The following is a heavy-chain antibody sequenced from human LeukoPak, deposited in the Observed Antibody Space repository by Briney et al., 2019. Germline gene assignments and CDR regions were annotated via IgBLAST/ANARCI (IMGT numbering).Heavy chain of an antibody. CDR3: ARGLYGSGSHDAFDI. V-gene: IGHV1-18*01. J-gene: IGHJ3*02. D-gene: IGHD3-10*01. Sequence: ASVKVSCKASGYTFTSYGISWGRQAPGQGLELMGLISAYNGNTNYAQKLQGRVTMTTDTYTSTAYMELRSLRSDDTAVYYCARGLYGSGSHDAFDIWGQGTMVTVSS. CDR1: GYTFTSYG. CDR2: ISAYNGNT.